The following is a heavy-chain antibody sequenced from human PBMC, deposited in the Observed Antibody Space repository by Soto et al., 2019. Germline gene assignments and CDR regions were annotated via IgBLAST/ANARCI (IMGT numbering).Heavy chain of an antibody. Sequence: ASVKVSCKVSGYTLTELSMHWVRQAPGKGLEWMGGFDPEDGETIYAQKFQGRVTMTEDTSTDTAYMELSSLRSEDTDVYYCATKAPSLRYFDWLPSYYFDYWGQGTLVTVSS. V-gene: IGHV1-24*01. D-gene: IGHD3-9*01. CDR3: ATKAPSLRYFDWLPSYYFDY. J-gene: IGHJ4*02. CDR2: FDPEDGET. CDR1: GYTLTELS.